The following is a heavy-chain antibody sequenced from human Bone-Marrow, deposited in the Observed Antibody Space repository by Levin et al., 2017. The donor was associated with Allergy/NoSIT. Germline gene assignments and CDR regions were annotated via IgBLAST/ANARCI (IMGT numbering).Heavy chain of an antibody. V-gene: IGHV3-23*01. CDR3: AKDRRATCENLGCHYPYNHYGMDV. Sequence: PGGSLRLSCAASGFTFGNFAMSWVRQAPGKGLEWVSTISGGGGSTYYAESVKGRFVVSRDNFDDILFLQMNRLRAEDTALYFCAKDRRATCENLGCHYPYNHYGMDVWGEGTTVTVSS. CDR1: GFTFGNFA. CDR2: ISGGGGST. J-gene: IGHJ6*04. D-gene: IGHD1-14*01.